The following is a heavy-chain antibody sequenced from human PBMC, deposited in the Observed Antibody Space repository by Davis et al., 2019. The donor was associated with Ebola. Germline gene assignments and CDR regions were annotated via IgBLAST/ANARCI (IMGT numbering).Heavy chain of an antibody. CDR1: GFTFSSYA. CDR2: IKQDGSEK. J-gene: IGHJ4*02. V-gene: IGHV3-7*03. Sequence: GGSLRLSCAASGFTFSSYAMSWVRQAPGKGLEWVANIKQDGSEKYYVDSVKGRFTISRDNAKNSLYLQMNSLRDEDTAVYYCASEDSSGYYPWAYWGQGTLVTVSS. D-gene: IGHD3-22*01. CDR3: ASEDSSGYYPWAY.